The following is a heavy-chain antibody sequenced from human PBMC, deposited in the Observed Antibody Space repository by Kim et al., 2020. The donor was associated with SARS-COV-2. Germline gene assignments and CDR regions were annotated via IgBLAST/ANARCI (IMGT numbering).Heavy chain of an antibody. CDR1: GYTFTSYY. V-gene: IGHV1-46*01. Sequence: ASVKVSCKASGYTFTSYYMHWVRQAPGQGLEWMGIINPSGGSTSYAQKFQGRVTMTRDTSTSTVYMELSSLRSEDTAVYYCARTGTYYDFWSGFAFDYWGQGTLVTVSS. CDR3: ARTGTYYDFWSGFAFDY. J-gene: IGHJ4*02. D-gene: IGHD3-3*01. CDR2: INPSGGST.